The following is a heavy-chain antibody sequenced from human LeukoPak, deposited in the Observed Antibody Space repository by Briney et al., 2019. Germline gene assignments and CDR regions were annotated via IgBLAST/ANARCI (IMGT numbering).Heavy chain of an antibody. J-gene: IGHJ5*02. Sequence: SGTLSLTCAVSGGSISSSNWWCWVRQPPGKGLEWIGEIHPSGSSYYSPSLKSRVTISVDTSKNQFSLKLSSVTAADTAVYYCARAWPYSSSRFDPWGQGTLVTVSS. V-gene: IGHV4-4*02. CDR1: GGSISSSNW. CDR2: IHPSGSS. D-gene: IGHD6-6*01. CDR3: ARAWPYSSSRFDP.